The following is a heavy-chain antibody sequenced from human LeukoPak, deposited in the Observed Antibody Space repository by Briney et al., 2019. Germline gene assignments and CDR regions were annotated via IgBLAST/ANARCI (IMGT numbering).Heavy chain of an antibody. Sequence: PGGSLRLPCAASGFTFSDYYMSWLRQAPGKGLEWVSYISTSGSTIYYADSVKGRFTISRDNAKNSLYLQMNSLRAEDTAVYYCARVRGIVVVPAAMLYYYYYMDVWGKGTTVTISS. V-gene: IGHV3-11*04. D-gene: IGHD2-2*01. CDR2: ISTSGSTI. CDR3: ARVRGIVVVPAAMLYYYYYMDV. J-gene: IGHJ6*03. CDR1: GFTFSDYY.